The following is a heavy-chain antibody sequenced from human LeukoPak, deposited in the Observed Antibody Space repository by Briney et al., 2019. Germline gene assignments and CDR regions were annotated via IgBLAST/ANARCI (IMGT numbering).Heavy chain of an antibody. CDR2: IYYTGKT. Sequence: SENLSLTCTVSGGFISNSNYYWGWIRQPPGKGLDWIGSIYYTGKTYYNPSLNSRVTIFVDTSKNQFSLKLRSVTAADTAVYYCVRLYDFDSSLPLLCGPGTLVIASS. CDR1: GGFISNSNYY. V-gene: IGHV4-39*01. CDR3: VRLYDFDSSLPLL. D-gene: IGHD3-22*01. J-gene: IGHJ4*02.